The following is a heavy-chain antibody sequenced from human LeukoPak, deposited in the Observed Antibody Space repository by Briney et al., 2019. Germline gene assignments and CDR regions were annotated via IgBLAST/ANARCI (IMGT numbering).Heavy chain of an antibody. CDR3: ARNGVVPAAHFMDV. D-gene: IGHD2-2*01. J-gene: IGHJ6*03. Sequence: GGSLRLSCAASGFTFSSYGMHWVRQAPGKGLEWVSYISSSGSTIYYADSVKGRFTISRDNAKNSLYLQMNSLRAEDTAVYYCARNGVVPAAHFMDVWGKGTTVTVSS. CDR1: GFTFSSYG. CDR2: ISSSGSTI. V-gene: IGHV3-48*04.